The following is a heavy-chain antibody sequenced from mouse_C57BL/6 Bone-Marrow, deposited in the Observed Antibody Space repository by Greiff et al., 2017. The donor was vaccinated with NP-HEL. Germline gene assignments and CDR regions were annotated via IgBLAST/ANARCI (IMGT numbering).Heavy chain of an antibody. D-gene: IGHD4-1*01. CDR3: VRLDGTGAY. CDR2: IRSKSNNYAT. J-gene: IGHJ3*01. CDR1: GFSFNTYA. V-gene: IGHV10-1*01. Sequence: EVKLVESGGGLVQPKGSLKLSCAASGFSFNTYAMNWVRQAPGKGLEWVARIRSKSNNYATYYADSVKDRFTISRDDSESMLYLQMNNLKTEDTAMYYCVRLDGTGAYWGQGTLVTVSA.